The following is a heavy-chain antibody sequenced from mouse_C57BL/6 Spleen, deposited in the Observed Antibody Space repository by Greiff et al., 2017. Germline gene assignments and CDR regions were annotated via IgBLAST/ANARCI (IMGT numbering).Heavy chain of an antibody. Sequence: EVNVVESGEGLVKPGGSLKLSCAASGFTFSSYAMSWVRQTPEKRLEWVAYISSGGDYIYYADTVKGRFTISRDNARNTLYLQMSSLKSEDTAMYYCTRDHDRGAMDYWGQGTSVTVSS. V-gene: IGHV5-9-1*02. J-gene: IGHJ4*01. CDR1: GFTFSSYA. CDR2: ISSGGDYI. CDR3: TRDHDRGAMDY.